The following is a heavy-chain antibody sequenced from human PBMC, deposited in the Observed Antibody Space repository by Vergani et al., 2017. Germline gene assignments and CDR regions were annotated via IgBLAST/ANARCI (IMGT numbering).Heavy chain of an antibody. CDR3: ARAMTGTMVVVPAANGYYYMDV. CDR2: IYTSGST. V-gene: IGHV4-4*07. J-gene: IGHJ6*03. Sequence: QVQLQESGPGLVKPSETLSLTCTVSGGSISSYYWSWIRQPAGKGLEWIGRIYTSGSTNYNPSLKSRVTISVDTSKNQFSLKLSSVTAADTAVHYCARAMTGTMVVVPAANGYYYMDVWGKGTTVTVSS. CDR1: GGSISSYY. D-gene: IGHD2-2*01.